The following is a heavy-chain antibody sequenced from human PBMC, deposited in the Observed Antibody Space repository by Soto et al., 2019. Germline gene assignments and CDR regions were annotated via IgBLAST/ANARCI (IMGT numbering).Heavy chain of an antibody. CDR1: RFPFSSYA. Sequence: QVHLVESGGGVVQPGRSLRLSCAASRFPFSSYAIHWVRQAPGQGLEWEAVISYDGSTKHYADSVKGRFTISRDNSKNTLYLQMNSLTAEDTAVYFCARDAPGSPRQNDGLDVWGQGTTVTASS. CDR2: ISYDGSTK. D-gene: IGHD2-15*01. CDR3: ARDAPGSPRQNDGLDV. J-gene: IGHJ6*02. V-gene: IGHV3-30-3*01.